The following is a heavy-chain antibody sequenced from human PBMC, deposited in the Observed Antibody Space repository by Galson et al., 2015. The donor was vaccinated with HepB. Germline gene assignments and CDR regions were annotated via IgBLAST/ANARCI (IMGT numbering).Heavy chain of an antibody. J-gene: IGHJ3*02. D-gene: IGHD2-15*01. CDR1: GGTFSSYA. CDR3: ARADIVVVVAATTRLSYDAFDI. CDR2: IIPIFGTA. V-gene: IGHV1-69*13. Sequence: SVKVSCKASGGTFSSYAISWVRQAPGQGLEWMGGIIPIFGTANYAQKSQGRVTITADESTSTAYMELSSLRSEDTAVYYCARADIVVVVAATTRLSYDAFDIWGQGTMVTVSS.